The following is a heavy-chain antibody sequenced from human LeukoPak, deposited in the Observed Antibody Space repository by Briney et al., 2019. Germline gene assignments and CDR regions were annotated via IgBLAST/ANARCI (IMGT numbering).Heavy chain of an antibody. D-gene: IGHD3-22*01. Sequence: SETLSLTCAVYGGSFSGYYWSWIRQPPGKGLEWIGEITQSGITNYNPSLKSRVTVSVDTSKNQFSLKLSSVPAADTAVYYCARASYSYDINGWVPFDYWGQGTLVTVSS. CDR1: GGSFSGYY. V-gene: IGHV4-34*01. CDR3: ARASYSYDINGWVPFDY. CDR2: ITQSGIT. J-gene: IGHJ4*02.